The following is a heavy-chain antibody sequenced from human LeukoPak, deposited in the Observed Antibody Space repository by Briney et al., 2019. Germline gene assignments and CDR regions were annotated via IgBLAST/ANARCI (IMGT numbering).Heavy chain of an antibody. V-gene: IGHV3-48*01. Sequence: GGSLRLSCAASGFSFSSYSMNWARQSPGKGLEWDSYISSSSSTISYADSVKGQFTISRDNAKNSLYLQMNSLRAEDTAVYYCANTGNSRGAYWGQGTLVTVSS. CDR1: GFSFSSYS. J-gene: IGHJ4*02. CDR3: ANTGNSRGAY. D-gene: IGHD2/OR15-2a*01. CDR2: ISSSSSTI.